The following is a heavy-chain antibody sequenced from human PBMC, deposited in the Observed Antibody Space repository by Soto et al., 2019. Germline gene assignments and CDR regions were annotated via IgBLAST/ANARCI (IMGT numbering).Heavy chain of an antibody. CDR3: ARNYYYYGMDV. CDR1: GYTFTSYW. Sequence: GESLKISCEGSGYTFTSYWITWVRQMSGKGLEWMGTIDPSDSDSNYSPSFQGHVTISVDKSSSTAFLQWSSLKASDTAIYYCARNYYYYGMDVWGQGTTVTVSS. CDR2: IDPSDSDS. J-gene: IGHJ6*02. V-gene: IGHV5-10-1*01.